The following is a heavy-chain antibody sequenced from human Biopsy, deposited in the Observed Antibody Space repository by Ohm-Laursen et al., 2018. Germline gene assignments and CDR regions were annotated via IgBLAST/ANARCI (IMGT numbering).Heavy chain of an antibody. Sequence: ASVKVSCKVSGYTFTSYGISWVRQAPGQGLEWMGWINTYNGNTNYAQNLQGRVTMTTDTSTSTAYMELRSLRSDDTAVYYCARESGGYKRTDYWGQGTLVTVSS. D-gene: IGHD1-26*01. V-gene: IGHV1-18*01. CDR2: INTYNGNT. J-gene: IGHJ4*02. CDR3: ARESGGYKRTDY. CDR1: GYTFTSYG.